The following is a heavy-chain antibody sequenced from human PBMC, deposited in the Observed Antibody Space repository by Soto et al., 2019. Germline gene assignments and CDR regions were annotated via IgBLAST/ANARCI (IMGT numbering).Heavy chain of an antibody. CDR1: GGSISGGVGGLYY. D-gene: IGHD4-17*01. CDR2: LYDSGST. Sequence: QLQLRESGPGLVKPSETLSLTCTVSGGSISGGVGGLYYWSWIRQPPGKGLEWIGYLYDSGSTYYNTSRKSRVTISVDKSKNQFSLRLSSVTAADTAVYYCAREVIPLTTDWYFDLWGRGTLVTVSS. J-gene: IGHJ2*01. V-gene: IGHV4-30-4*01. CDR3: AREVIPLTTDWYFDL.